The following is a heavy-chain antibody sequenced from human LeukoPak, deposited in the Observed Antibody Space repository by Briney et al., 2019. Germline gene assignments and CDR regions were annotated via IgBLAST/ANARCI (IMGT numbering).Heavy chain of an antibody. V-gene: IGHV3-7*01. D-gene: IGHD3-22*01. CDR2: IKQDGSEK. CDR1: GFTFSSYW. J-gene: IGHJ4*02. CDR3: ARVGEYYYDTSGYYYASPFDY. Sequence: GGSLRLSCAASGFTFSSYWMSWVRQAPGKGLEWVANIKQDGSEKYYVDSVKGRFTISRDNAKNSLYLQMNSLRAEDTAVYYCARVGEYYYDTSGYYYASPFDYWGQGTLVTVST.